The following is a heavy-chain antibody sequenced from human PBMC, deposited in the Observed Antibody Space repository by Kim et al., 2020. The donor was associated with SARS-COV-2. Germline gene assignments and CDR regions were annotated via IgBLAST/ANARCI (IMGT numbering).Heavy chain of an antibody. Sequence: GGSLRLSCAASGFTFSKYAMTWVRQAPGRGLEWVSGITGSGDSTVYAASVKGRFTISRDNSRATLYQDMNRRGVETTARYYCAGGVYSGFVGIGECFQ. J-gene: IGHJ1*01. CDR1: GFTFSKYA. CDR3: AGGVYSGFVGIGECFQ. D-gene: IGHD5-12*01. CDR2: ITGSGDST. V-gene: IGHV3-23*01.